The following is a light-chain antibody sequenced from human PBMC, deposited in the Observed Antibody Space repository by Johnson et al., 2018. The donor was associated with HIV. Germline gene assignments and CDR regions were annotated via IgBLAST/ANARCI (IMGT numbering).Light chain of an antibody. J-gene: IGLJ1*01. CDR1: SSNIGRNY. CDR2: QNT. CDR3: GTWDSSLSAVV. V-gene: IGLV1-51*02. Sequence: HSVLTQPPSVSAAPGQMVTISCSGSSSNIGRNYVSWYQQLPGTAPKLLIYQNTWRPSGLPDRFSGSKSGTSATLGITGLQTGDEADYYCGTWDSSLSAVVFGTGTKVTVL.